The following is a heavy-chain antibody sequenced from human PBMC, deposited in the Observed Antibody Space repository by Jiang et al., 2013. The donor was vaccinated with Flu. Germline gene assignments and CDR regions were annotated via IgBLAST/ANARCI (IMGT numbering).Heavy chain of an antibody. J-gene: IGHJ5*02. CDR1: GYSFSSYW. V-gene: IGHV5-10-1*01. CDR2: IDPIDSYS. D-gene: IGHD1-14*01. Sequence: SCKGSGYSFSSYWISWVRQMPGKAWSGWEIDPIDSYSTYSPSVQGHVNISVDTSISTAYLQWSSLKASDTAMYYCARHNGPSAHQRSLPGHNWFDPWGQGTLVTVSS. CDR3: ARHNGPSAHQRSLPGHNWFDP.